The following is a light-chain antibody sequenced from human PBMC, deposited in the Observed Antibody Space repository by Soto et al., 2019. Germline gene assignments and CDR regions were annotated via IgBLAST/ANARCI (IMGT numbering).Light chain of an antibody. CDR3: QQRRVWPLT. CDR1: QSASNY. J-gene: IGKJ4*01. V-gene: IGKV3-11*01. CDR2: DAS. Sequence: EYVLTQSPATLSLSPGERATFSCRASQSASNYLAWYQQRPGQAPRLLIYDASNRATGIPARFSASGSGTDFTLTISSLEPEDFAVYYCQQRRVWPLTFGGGTKVEIK.